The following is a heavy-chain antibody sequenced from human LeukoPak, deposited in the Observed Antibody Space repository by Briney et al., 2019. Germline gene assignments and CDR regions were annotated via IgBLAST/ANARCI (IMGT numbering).Heavy chain of an antibody. J-gene: IGHJ3*02. V-gene: IGHV3-21*01. Sequence: GGSLRLSCAASGFTFSSYSMNWVRQAPGKGLEWVSSISGSSSYIYYADSVKGRFTISRDNAKNSLYLQMNSLRAEDTAVYYCAKVDTAMGSLDAFDIWGQRTIVNVSS. CDR3: AKVDTAMGSLDAFDI. CDR1: GFTFSSYS. D-gene: IGHD5-18*01. CDR2: ISGSSSYI.